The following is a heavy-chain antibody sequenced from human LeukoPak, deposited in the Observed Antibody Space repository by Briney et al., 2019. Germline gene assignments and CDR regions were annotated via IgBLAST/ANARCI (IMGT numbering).Heavy chain of an antibody. CDR1: GFTFSNYW. V-gene: IGHV3-74*01. J-gene: IGHJ4*02. D-gene: IGHD3-22*01. Sequence: PGRSLRLSCAASGFTFSNYWMHWVRQAPGKGLVWVSRINSDGINTSYADSVKGRFTISRDNAKNTLHLQMNSLRAEDTAVYYCVRDWGYDSSGYWQKYFDSWGQGTLVTVSS. CDR2: INSDGINT. CDR3: VRDWGYDSSGYWQKYFDS.